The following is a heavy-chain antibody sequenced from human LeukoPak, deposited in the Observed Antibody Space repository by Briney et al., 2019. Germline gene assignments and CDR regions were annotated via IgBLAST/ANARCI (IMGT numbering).Heavy chain of an antibody. J-gene: IGHJ4*02. V-gene: IGHV1-2*06. CDR1: GYTFTGYY. CDR3: ARHGGYCSGGSCYGWGMGNDY. Sequence: ASVKVSCKASGYTFTGYYMHWVRQAPGQGLEWMGRINPNSGGTNYAQKFQGRVTMTRDTSISTAYMELSRLRSDDTAVYYCARHGGYCSGGSCYGWGMGNDYWGQGTLVTVSS. CDR2: INPNSGGT. D-gene: IGHD2-15*01.